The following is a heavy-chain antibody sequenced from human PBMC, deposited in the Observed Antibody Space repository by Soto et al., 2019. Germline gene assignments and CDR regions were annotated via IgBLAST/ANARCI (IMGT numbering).Heavy chain of an antibody. J-gene: IGHJ5*02. Sequence: QVPLVESGGGVVQPGRSLRLSCAASGFTFSSYAMHWVRQAPGKGLEWVAVISYDGSNKYYADSVKGRFTISRDNSKNTLYLQMNSLRAEDTAVSYCARVLSDGMGATEEYWFDPWGQGTLVTVSS. D-gene: IGHD1-26*01. V-gene: IGHV3-30-3*01. CDR3: ARVLSDGMGATEEYWFDP. CDR1: GFTFSSYA. CDR2: ISYDGSNK.